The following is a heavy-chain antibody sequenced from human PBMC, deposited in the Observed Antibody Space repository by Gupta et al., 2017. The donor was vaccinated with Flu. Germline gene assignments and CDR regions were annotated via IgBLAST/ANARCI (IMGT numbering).Heavy chain of an antibody. J-gene: IGHJ4*02. Sequence: QVQLVESGGGVVQPGRSLRLSCAASGFTFRSYGMHWVRQAPGKGLEWVAVIWYDGSNKYYADSVKGRFTISRDNSKNTVDLQMNNLRAEDTAVYYCARDWRGEDYWGQGTLVTVSS. D-gene: IGHD2-21*01. V-gene: IGHV3-33*01. CDR1: GFTFRSYG. CDR3: ARDWRGEDY. CDR2: IWYDGSNK.